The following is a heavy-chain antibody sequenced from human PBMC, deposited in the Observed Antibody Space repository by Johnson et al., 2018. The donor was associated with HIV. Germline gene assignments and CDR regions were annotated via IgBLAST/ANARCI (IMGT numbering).Heavy chain of an antibody. CDR2: ISSSDSAI. CDR3: ARSVNAGRPFDI. J-gene: IGHJ3*02. V-gene: IGHV3-11*04. Sequence: HVQLVESGGGSFKPGGSLRLSCGASGFTFSDPYMNWIRQAPGKGLEWVSYISSSDSAIWYADSVKGRFTVSRDNAKNSLYLQMNSLRAEDTAVYYCARSVNAGRPFDIWGQGTLVTVSS. CDR1: GFTFSDPY. D-gene: IGHD2-8*01.